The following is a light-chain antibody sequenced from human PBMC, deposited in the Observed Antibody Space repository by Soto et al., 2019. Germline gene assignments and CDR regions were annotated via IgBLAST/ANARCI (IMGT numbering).Light chain of an antibody. J-gene: IGKJ4*01. Sequence: EIQMTQSPSSLSASVGDRVTITCRASPSISNYLNWYQHKPGKAPELLIYAAFNLQTGAPSRFSGSGPGTDFTLTISSLQPEDSATYYCQQTYSTPLTFGGGTKVEIK. CDR2: AAF. CDR1: PSISNY. V-gene: IGKV1-39*01. CDR3: QQTYSTPLT.